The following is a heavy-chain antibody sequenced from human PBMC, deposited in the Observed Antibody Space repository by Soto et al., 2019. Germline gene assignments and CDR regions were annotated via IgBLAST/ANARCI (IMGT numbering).Heavy chain of an antibody. CDR1: AYTLNTYY. D-gene: IGHD2-15*01. J-gene: IGHJ6*02. CDR3: ARGGGLSPYYYNLDV. V-gene: IGHV1-46*02. CDR2: INPRGGST. Sequence: SVKVSCKASAYTLNTYYMHWVRQAPGQGPEWMGIINPRGGSTTYAQNFQDRVTMTRDTSSSTVYMELSSLRSEDTAVYYCARGGGLSPYYYNLDVWGQGTTVTASS.